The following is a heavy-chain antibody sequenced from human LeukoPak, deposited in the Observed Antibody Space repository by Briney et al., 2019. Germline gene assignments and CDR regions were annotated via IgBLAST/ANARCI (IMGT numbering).Heavy chain of an antibody. Sequence: QPGRSLRLSCAASGFTFSSYGMHWVRQAPGKGLEWVAVIWYDGSNKYYADSVKGRFTISRDNSKNTLYLQMNSLRAEVTAVYYCARDRDWEVDYWGQGTLVTVSS. J-gene: IGHJ4*02. V-gene: IGHV3-33*01. D-gene: IGHD2-21*02. CDR3: ARDRDWEVDY. CDR2: IWYDGSNK. CDR1: GFTFSSYG.